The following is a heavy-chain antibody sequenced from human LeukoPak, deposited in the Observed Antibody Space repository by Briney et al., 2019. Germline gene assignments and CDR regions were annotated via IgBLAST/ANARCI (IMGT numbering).Heavy chain of an antibody. V-gene: IGHV3-53*01. D-gene: IGHD4/OR15-4a*01. J-gene: IGHJ4*02. CDR1: GFTVSSNS. CDR3: ARRAGAYSHPYDY. Sequence: GGSLRLSCTVSGFTVSSNSMSWVRQAPGKGLEWVSFIYSAGSTHYSDSVKGRFTISIDNSRNTLYLQMNSLRVEDTAVYYCARRAGAYSHPYDYWGQGTLVTVSS. CDR2: IYSAGST.